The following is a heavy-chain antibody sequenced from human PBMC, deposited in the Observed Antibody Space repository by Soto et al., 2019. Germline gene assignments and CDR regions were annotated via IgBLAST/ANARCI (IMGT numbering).Heavy chain of an antibody. CDR1: GGSISSSSYY. CDR3: ARRALDIVVVVAATNAFDI. D-gene: IGHD2-15*01. CDR2: IYYSGST. Sequence: LSLTCTVSGGSISSSSYYWGWIRQPPGKGLEWIGSIYYSGSTYYNPSLKSRVTISVDTSKNQFSLKLSSVTAADTAVYYCARRALDIVVVVAATNAFDIWGQGTMVTVSS. V-gene: IGHV4-39*01. J-gene: IGHJ3*02.